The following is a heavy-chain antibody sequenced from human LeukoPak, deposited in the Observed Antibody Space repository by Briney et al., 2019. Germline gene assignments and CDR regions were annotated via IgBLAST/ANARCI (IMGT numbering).Heavy chain of an antibody. CDR2: IYYSGST. CDR3: ARISGIIEHYYDSSGLYGDYAFDI. Sequence: PSETLSLTCTVSGGSISSSSYYWGWIRQPPGKGLEWIGSIYYSGSTYYNPSLKSRVTISVDTSKNQFSLKLSSVTAADTAVYYCARISGIIEHYYDSSGLYGDYAFDIWGQGTMVTVSS. CDR1: GGSISSSSYY. J-gene: IGHJ3*02. V-gene: IGHV4-39*01. D-gene: IGHD3-22*01.